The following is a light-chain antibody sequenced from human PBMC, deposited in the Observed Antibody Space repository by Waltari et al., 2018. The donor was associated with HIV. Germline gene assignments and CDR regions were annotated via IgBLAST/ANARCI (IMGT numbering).Light chain of an antibody. CDR3: QRYGGSPPYS. J-gene: IGKJ2*03. CDR2: GAS. Sequence: VFTHSPGILSLSPGEITPLSCRASQCISDTYLAWYQQKPGQAPRLLSYGASRRATGIPDRFSGSGSETDFTLTISRLQPEDFAVYYCQRYGGSPPYSFGQGTMLEIK. CDR1: QCISDTY. V-gene: IGKV3-20*01.